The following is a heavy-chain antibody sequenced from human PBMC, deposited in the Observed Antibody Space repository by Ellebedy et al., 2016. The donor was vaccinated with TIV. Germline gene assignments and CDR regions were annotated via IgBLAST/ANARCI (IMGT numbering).Heavy chain of an antibody. V-gene: IGHV3-33*01. D-gene: IGHD1-14*01. CDR3: AREEPAGNWFDP. Sequence: GGSLRLXXAASGSMFNKYGIHWVRQAPGKGLEWVAVIWYDGSRKYYADSVKGRFTISRDNSLNTLYLHMNSLRAEDTAVYYCAREEPAGNWFDPWGQGTLVTVSS. CDR2: IWYDGSRK. CDR1: GSMFNKYG. J-gene: IGHJ5*02.